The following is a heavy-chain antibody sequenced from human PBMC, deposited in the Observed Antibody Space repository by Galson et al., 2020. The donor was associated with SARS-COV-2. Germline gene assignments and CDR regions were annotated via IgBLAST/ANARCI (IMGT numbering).Heavy chain of an antibody. CDR1: GFSLSNSEMC. D-gene: IGHD3-10*01. Sequence: SGPTLVKPTQTLTLTCTFSGFSLSNSEMCVSWIRQPPGKALEWLARIDWDGAKYYSTSLKTRLTISKDTSKNQVVLTMTNMDPVDTATYYCARIRPLVRGGEGYYCDYWGQGTLVTVSS. V-gene: IGHV2-70*11. J-gene: IGHJ4*02. CDR3: ARIRPLVRGGEGYYCDY. CDR2: IDWDGAK.